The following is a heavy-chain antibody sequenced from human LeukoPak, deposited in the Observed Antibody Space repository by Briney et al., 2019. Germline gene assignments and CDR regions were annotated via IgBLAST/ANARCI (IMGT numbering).Heavy chain of an antibody. CDR3: ARNGPTRGVINRPVSHDY. CDR1: GGSFSGYY. J-gene: IGHJ4*02. D-gene: IGHD3-10*01. CDR2: INHSGST. Sequence: SGTLSLTCAVYGGSFSGYYWSWIRQPPGKGLEWVGEINHSGSTNYNPSLKSRVTVSVDTSKNQFSLKLSSVTAADTAVYYCARNGPTRGVINRPVSHDYWGQGTLVTVSS. V-gene: IGHV4-34*01.